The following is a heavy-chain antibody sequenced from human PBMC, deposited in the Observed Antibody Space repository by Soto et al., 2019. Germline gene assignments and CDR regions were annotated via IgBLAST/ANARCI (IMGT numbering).Heavy chain of an antibody. CDR3: EKGRNTVTTDGMDV. J-gene: IGHJ6*02. CDR2: ISGSGGST. Sequence: PGGSLRLSCAASGFTFSSYAMSWVRQAPGKGLEWVSAISGSGGSTYYADSVKGRFTISRDNSKTTLYLQMNSLRAEDTAVYYCEKGRNTVTTDGMDVWGQGTTVTVSS. CDR1: GFTFSSYA. V-gene: IGHV3-23*01. D-gene: IGHD4-17*01.